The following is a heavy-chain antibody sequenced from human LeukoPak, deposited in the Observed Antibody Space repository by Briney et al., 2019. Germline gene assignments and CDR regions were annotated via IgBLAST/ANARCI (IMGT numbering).Heavy chain of an antibody. J-gene: IGHJ4*02. CDR2: IWYDGSNK. Sequence: GGSLRLSCAASGFTFSSYGMHWVRQAPGKGLEWVAVIWYDGSNKYYADSVKGRFTISRDNSKNTLYLQMSSLRAEDTAVYYCARGSPYYDILTGYTFDYWGQGTLVTVSS. CDR3: ARGSPYYDILTGYTFDY. CDR1: GFTFSSYG. D-gene: IGHD3-9*01. V-gene: IGHV3-33*01.